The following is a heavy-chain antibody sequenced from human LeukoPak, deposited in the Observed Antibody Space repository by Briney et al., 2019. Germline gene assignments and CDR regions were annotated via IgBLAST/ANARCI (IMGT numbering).Heavy chain of an antibody. CDR3: TRIPADQTFFDF. V-gene: IGHV3-23*01. Sequence: GESLRLSCAASGFTFSSYAMSWVRQAPGKGLEWVSAISGSGGSTYYADSVKGRFTISRDNSKNTLYLQMNSLRAEDAAVYYCTRIPADQTFFDFWGQGTLVTVSS. CDR1: GFTFSSYA. J-gene: IGHJ4*02. CDR2: ISGSGGST. D-gene: IGHD2-2*01.